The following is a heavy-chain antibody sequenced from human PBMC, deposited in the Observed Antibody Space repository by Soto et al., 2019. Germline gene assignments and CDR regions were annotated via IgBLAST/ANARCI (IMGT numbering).Heavy chain of an antibody. Sequence: QVQLVESGGGVVQPGRSLRLSCAASGFTFSNYGMHWVRQAPGKGLEWVAIISYDGDNEYYADSVRGRFTISRDNTKNTLYPKTNSRRHEDTAVYYCAKDGGPVYCNSPGCSAKHCDYWGQRTLVTVSS. J-gene: IGHJ4*02. CDR3: AKDGGPVYCNSPGCSAKHCDY. V-gene: IGHV3-30*18. CDR1: GFTFSNYG. CDR2: ISYDGDNE. D-gene: IGHD2-2*01.